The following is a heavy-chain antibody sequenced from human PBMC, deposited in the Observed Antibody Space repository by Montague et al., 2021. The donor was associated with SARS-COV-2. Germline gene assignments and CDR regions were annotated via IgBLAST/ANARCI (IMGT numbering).Heavy chain of an antibody. CDR2: ISYDGSNK. CDR1: GFTFSSYG. Sequence: SLRLSCAASGFTFSSYGMHWVRQAPGKGLEWVAAISYDGSNKYYADSVKGRFTISRDNSKNTLYLQMNSLRAEDTAVYYCAKVDSSGYSTSWFDPWGQGTPVTVSS. D-gene: IGHD3-22*01. J-gene: IGHJ5*02. CDR3: AKVDSSGYSTSWFDP. V-gene: IGHV3-33*05.